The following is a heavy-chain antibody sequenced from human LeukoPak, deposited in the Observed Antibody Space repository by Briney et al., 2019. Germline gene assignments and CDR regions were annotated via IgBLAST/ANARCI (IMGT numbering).Heavy chain of an antibody. CDR1: GFTVSSNY. V-gene: IGHV4-31*02. CDR2: FYYSGST. CDR3: ARDLGDGYLANDY. J-gene: IGHJ4*02. Sequence: LRLSCAASGFTVSSNYMSWVRQPPGKGLEWIGYFYYSGSTYYNPSLKSRVTISVDTSKNQFSLDLSSVTAADTAVYYCARDLGDGYLANDYWGQGTLVTVSS. D-gene: IGHD5-24*01.